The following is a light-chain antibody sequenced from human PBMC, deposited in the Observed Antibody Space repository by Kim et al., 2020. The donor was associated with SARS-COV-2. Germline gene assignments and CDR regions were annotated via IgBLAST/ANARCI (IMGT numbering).Light chain of an antibody. CDR1: TSDIGSYNY. CDR3: ASYTTKNTWV. Sequence: QSALTQPAPLSGTPGQSITISCSGTTSDIGSYNYVSWYQQYPGKAPRLMIYDVNKRPSGVPDRFSGSKSGNTAFLTISGLHSEDDAEYHCASYTTKNTWVFGGGTQLTVL. J-gene: IGLJ3*02. CDR2: DVN. V-gene: IGLV2-14*03.